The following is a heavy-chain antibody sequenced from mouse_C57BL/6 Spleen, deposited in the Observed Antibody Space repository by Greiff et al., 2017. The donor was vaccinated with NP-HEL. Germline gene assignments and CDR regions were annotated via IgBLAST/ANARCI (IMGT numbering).Heavy chain of an antibody. CDR1: GFTFSDYG. V-gene: IGHV5-17*01. J-gene: IGHJ2*01. CDR2: ISSGSSTI. CDR3: AREYYGYDDPFDY. D-gene: IGHD2-2*01. Sequence: EVKLQESGGGLVKPGGSLKLSCAASGFTFSDYGMHWVRQAPEKGLEWVAYISSGSSTIYYADTVKGRFTISRDNAKNTLFLQMTSLRSEDTAMYYCAREYYGYDDPFDYWGQGTTLTVSS.